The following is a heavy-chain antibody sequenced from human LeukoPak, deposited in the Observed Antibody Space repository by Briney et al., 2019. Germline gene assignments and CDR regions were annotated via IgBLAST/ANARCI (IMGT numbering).Heavy chain of an antibody. V-gene: IGHV1-2*02. CDR1: GYTFTAYY. CDR3: ARGDTFWSGPLFDY. CDR2: INPQTGGT. Sequence: GASVRVSCKASGYTFTAYYIHWIRQAPGQGPEWMVWINPQTGGTKSAPNFQGRVAMTRDTSIFTVYLDLAGLRSDDTAVYYCARGDTFWSGPLFDYWGQGTLVTVSS. J-gene: IGHJ4*02. D-gene: IGHD3-3*01.